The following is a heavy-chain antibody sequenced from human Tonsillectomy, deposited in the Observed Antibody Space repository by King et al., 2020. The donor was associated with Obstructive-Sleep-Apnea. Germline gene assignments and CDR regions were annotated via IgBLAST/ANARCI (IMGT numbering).Heavy chain of an antibody. J-gene: IGHJ3*02. CDR2: IWYVGSNK. Sequence: VQLVESGGGVVQPGRSLRLSCAASGFTFSSYGMHWVRQAPGKGREWVAVIWYVGSNKYYADSGKGRFPISRDNSKNTLYLQMNSLRAEDTAVYYCARGAHIIVGAIVAFDIWGQGTMVTVSS. V-gene: IGHV3-33*01. CDR1: GFTFSSYG. D-gene: IGHD1-26*01. CDR3: ARGAHIIVGAIVAFDI.